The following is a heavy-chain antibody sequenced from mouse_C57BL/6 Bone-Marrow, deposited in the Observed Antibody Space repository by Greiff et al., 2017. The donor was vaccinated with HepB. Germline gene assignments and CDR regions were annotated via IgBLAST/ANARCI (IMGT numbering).Heavy chain of an antibody. J-gene: IGHJ4*01. CDR3: ASLYYYGSSYDYAMDY. CDR2: IDPSDSYT. D-gene: IGHD1-1*01. Sequence: QVQLQQPGAELVRPGTSVKLSCKASGYTFTSYWMHWVKQRPGQGLAWIGVIDPSDSYTNYNQKFKGKATLTVDTSTSTAYMQLSSLTSEDSAVYYWASLYYYGSSYDYAMDYWGQGTSVTVSS. CDR1: GYTFTSYW. V-gene: IGHV1-59*01.